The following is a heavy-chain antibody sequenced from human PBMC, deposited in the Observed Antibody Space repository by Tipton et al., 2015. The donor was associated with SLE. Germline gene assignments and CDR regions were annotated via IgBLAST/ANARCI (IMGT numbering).Heavy chain of an antibody. CDR2: IYYSGTT. CDR1: GDSISSGNFY. V-gene: IGHV4-31*03. D-gene: IGHD1-1*01. Sequence: TLSLTCTVSGDSISSGNFYWGWIRQHPGRGLEWIGYIYYSGTTYYNPSLTSRATISRDTSKSQFSLNLSSVTAADTAVYYCARDDPLDNYGMDLWGQGTTVTVSS. J-gene: IGHJ6*02. CDR3: ARDDPLDNYGMDL.